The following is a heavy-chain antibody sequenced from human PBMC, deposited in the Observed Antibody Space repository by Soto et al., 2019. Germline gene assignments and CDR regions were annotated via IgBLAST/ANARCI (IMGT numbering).Heavy chain of an antibody. D-gene: IGHD3-16*01. V-gene: IGHV4-59*01. CDR1: GGSISSYY. Sequence: SETLSLTCTVSGGSISSYYWSWIRQPPGKGLEWIGYIYYSGSTNYNPSLKSRVTISVDTSKNQFSLKLSSVTAADTAVYYCARDRGPFEVDYWGQGTLVTVSS. J-gene: IGHJ4*02. CDR3: ARDRGPFEVDY. CDR2: IYYSGST.